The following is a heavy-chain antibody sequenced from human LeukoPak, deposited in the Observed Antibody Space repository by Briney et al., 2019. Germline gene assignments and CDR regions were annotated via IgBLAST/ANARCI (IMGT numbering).Heavy chain of an antibody. J-gene: IGHJ4*02. V-gene: IGHV3-23*01. Sequence: PGGSLRLSCAASGFTFSSYAMSWVRQAPGKGLEWVSAISGSGGSTYYADSVKGRFTISRDNSKNTLYLQMNSLRAEDTAVYYCAKAQGYSYGPYYFDYWGQGTLVTVSS. D-gene: IGHD5-18*01. CDR2: ISGSGGST. CDR1: GFTFSSYA. CDR3: AKAQGYSYGPYYFDY.